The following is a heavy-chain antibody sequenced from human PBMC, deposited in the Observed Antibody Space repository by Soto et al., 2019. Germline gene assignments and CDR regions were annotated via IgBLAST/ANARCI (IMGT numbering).Heavy chain of an antibody. CDR2: ISGSGGST. V-gene: IGHV3-23*01. CDR1: RFTFSKYA. J-gene: IGHJ6*02. CDR3: AKGFLGCGGGYCYSFYYYGLDV. Sequence: GGSLRLSCAASRFTFSKYAMSWVRQAPGKGLEWVSAISGSGGSTYYADSVKGRFTISRDNSKSTLSLQMNSLRAEDTAVYYCAKGFLGCGGGYCYSFYYYGLDVCRHGTTVIV. D-gene: IGHD2-21*01.